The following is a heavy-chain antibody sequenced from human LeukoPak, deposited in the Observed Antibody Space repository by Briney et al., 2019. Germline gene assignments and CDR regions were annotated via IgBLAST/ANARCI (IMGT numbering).Heavy chain of an antibody. Sequence: GGSLRLSCAASGFTFSSYGMSWVRQAPGKGLEWVSAISGSGGSTYYADSVKGRFTISRDNSKNTLYLQMNSLRAEDTAVYYCARLTGYMIEDYFDYWGQGTLVTVSS. V-gene: IGHV3-23*01. CDR3: ARLTGYMIEDYFDY. J-gene: IGHJ4*02. CDR2: ISGSGGST. CDR1: GFTFSSYG. D-gene: IGHD3-22*01.